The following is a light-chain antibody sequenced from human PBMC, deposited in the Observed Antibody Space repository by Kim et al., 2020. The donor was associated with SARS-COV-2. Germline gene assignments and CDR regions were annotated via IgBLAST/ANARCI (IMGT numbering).Light chain of an antibody. CDR3: QQYNDWYT. V-gene: IGKV3-15*01. CDR1: QSISTK. CDR2: GAS. J-gene: IGKJ2*01. Sequence: LSVSPGERATLSCRASQSISTKLAWYQQKPGQAPRLLISGASTRATGVPARFSGSGSGTEFTLTISSRQSEDFAVYYCQQYNDWYTFGQGTKLEI.